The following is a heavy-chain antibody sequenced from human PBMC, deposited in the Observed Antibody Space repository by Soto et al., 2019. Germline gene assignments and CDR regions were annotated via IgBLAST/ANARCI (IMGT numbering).Heavy chain of an antibody. CDR2: VYYSRST. Sequence: SETLSLTCTVSGGSTSSGGYYWSWIRQYPGKGLEWIGFVYYSRSTYYNPSLKSRVIISVDTSKKQFSLKLSSVTAADTAVYYCARDAALKWFDPWGQGTLVTVSS. D-gene: IGHD2-15*01. J-gene: IGHJ5*02. CDR3: ARDAALKWFDP. V-gene: IGHV4-31*03. CDR1: GGSTSSGGYY.